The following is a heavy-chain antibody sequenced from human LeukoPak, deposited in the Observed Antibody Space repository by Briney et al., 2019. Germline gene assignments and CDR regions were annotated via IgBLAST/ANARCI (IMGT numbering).Heavy chain of an antibody. CDR3: ARAFQGDYYYYYGMDV. Sequence: SVKVSCKASGYTFTSYYMHWVRQAPGQGLEWMGGIIPIFGTANYAQKFQGRVTITADESTSTAYMELSSLRSEDTAVYYCARAFQGDYYYYYGMDVWGQGTTVTVSS. V-gene: IGHV1-69*13. CDR2: IIPIFGTA. CDR1: GYTFTSYY. J-gene: IGHJ6*02.